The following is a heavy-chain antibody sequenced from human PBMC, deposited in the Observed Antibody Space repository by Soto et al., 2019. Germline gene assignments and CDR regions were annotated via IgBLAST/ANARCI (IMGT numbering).Heavy chain of an antibody. CDR1: GFTFNTYD. Sequence: VPLVESGGGLVKPGGSLRLSCAASGFTFNTYDMDWVRQAPGKGLEWVSSINKASIYIYYADSVRGRFTISRDNAKNSLYLQMNSLRVEDTAVYYCARRSVTTYHFFDYWGQGTLVTVSS. D-gene: IGHD4-17*01. V-gene: IGHV3-21*01. CDR3: ARRSVTTYHFFDY. CDR2: INKASIYI. J-gene: IGHJ4*02.